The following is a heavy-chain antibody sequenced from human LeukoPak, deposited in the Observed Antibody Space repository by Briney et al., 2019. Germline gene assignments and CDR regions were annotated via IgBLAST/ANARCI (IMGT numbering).Heavy chain of an antibody. D-gene: IGHD3-3*01. CDR1: GFTFSSYG. J-gene: IGHJ4*02. CDR3: ARDPHYDFWSGYGYYFDY. Sequence: GRSLRLSCAASGFTFSSYGMHWVRQAPGKGLEWVAVISYDGSNKYYADSVKGRFTISRDNSKNTLYLQMNSLRSEDTAVYYCARDPHYDFWSGYGYYFDYWGQGTLVTVSS. V-gene: IGHV3-30*03. CDR2: ISYDGSNK.